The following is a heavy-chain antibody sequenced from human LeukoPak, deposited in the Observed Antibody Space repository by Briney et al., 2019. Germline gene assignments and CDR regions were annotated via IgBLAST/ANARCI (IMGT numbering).Heavy chain of an antibody. CDR2: ISSSGGST. J-gene: IGHJ4*02. V-gene: IGHV3-23*01. D-gene: IGHD3-22*01. CDR1: GFTFSSYA. Sequence: PGGSLRLSCAASGFTFSSYAMTWVRQAPGKGLEWVSGISSSGGSTYYADSVRGRFTISRDNSKNTLYLQMNGLRAEDTAVYYCAKDRYYYDSSGYLGDWGQGTLVTVSS. CDR3: AKDRYYYDSSGYLGD.